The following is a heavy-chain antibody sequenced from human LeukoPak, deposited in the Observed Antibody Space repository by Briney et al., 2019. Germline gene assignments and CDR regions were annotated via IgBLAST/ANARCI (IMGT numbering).Heavy chain of an antibody. Sequence: GGSLRLSCAASGFPFRSYAMNWVRRAPGKGLEWISYISNSDNYIYYADSVKGRFNISKDNAKNSVFLQMNRLRAEDTAVYYCAVTGNTDYPYYFHYWGQGTLVTVSS. CDR1: GFPFRSYA. D-gene: IGHD4-11*01. J-gene: IGHJ4*02. V-gene: IGHV3-21*01. CDR2: ISNSDNYI. CDR3: AVTGNTDYPYYFHY.